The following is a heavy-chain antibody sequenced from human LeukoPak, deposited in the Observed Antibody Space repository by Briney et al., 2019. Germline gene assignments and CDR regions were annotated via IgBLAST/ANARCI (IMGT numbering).Heavy chain of an antibody. J-gene: IGHJ4*02. CDR2: IYSDGST. D-gene: IGHD4-23*01. V-gene: IGHV3-53*05. CDR3: TDAVAG. Sequence: QAGGSLRLSCAASGFSVSSNYVTWVRQPPGKGLEWVSVIYSDGSTYYADSVKGRFTISRDNSKNTLYLQMNSLRVEDTAVYYRTDAVAGWGQGTLVTVSS. CDR1: GFSVSSNY.